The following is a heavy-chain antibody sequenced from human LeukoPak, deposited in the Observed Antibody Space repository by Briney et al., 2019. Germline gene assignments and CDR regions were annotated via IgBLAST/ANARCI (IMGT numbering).Heavy chain of an antibody. CDR1: GYTFTSYD. CDR2: MNPNSGNT. CDR3: ARSLLFDFWSGYPGTGFDY. V-gene: IGHV1-8*03. D-gene: IGHD3-3*01. Sequence: ASVKVSCKASGYTFTSYDINWVRQATGQGLEWVGWMNPNSGNTGYAQKFQGRVTITRNTSISTAYMELSSLRSEDTAVYYCARSLLFDFWSGYPGTGFDYWGQGTLVTVSS. J-gene: IGHJ4*02.